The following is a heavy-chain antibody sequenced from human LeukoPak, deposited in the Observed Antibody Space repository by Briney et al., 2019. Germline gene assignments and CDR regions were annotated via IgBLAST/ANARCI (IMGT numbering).Heavy chain of an antibody. J-gene: IGHJ4*02. CDR3: ARGEFRFVVVAATNAKIFDY. V-gene: IGHV4-61*01. CDR1: GGSVSSGSYY. CDR2: IYYSGST. Sequence: PSETLSLTCTVSGGSVSSGSYYWSWIRQPPGKGLEWIGYIYYSGSTNYNPSLKSRVTISVDTSKNQFSLKLSSVTAADTAVYYCARGEFRFVVVAATNAKIFDYWGQGTLVTVSS. D-gene: IGHD2-15*01.